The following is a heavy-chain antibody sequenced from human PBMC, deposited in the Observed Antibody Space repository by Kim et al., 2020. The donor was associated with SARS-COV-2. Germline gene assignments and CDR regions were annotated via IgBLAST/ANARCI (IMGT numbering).Heavy chain of an antibody. V-gene: IGHV5-51*01. CDR2: VWPGDSDS. CDR3: ARRFVQYDVLTGYSSLHFDY. CDR1: GYNFTDYW. D-gene: IGHD3-9*01. J-gene: IGHJ4*02. Sequence: GESLKISCKVSGYNFTDYWIGWIRQKPGKGLEWMGIVWPGDSDSRYSPSFQGQVTISVDKSISTAYLQWSTLKASDTAMYYCARRFVQYDVLTGYSSLHFDYWAQGTLVTVSS.